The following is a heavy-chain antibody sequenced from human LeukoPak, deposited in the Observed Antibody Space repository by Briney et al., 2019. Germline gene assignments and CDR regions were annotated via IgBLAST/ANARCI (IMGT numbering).Heavy chain of an antibody. D-gene: IGHD4-17*01. CDR1: GFTFSTYG. CDR2: IWYDGSNK. CDR3: AKDLFDYGDYGSNDAFDI. J-gene: IGHJ3*02. V-gene: IGHV3-33*06. Sequence: GGSLRLSCAASGFTFSTYGMHWVRQAPGKGREWVEVIWYDGSNKYYGDSVKGRFTISRDDSKNTLYLQMNSLRAEDTAVYYCAKDLFDYGDYGSNDAFDIWGQGTMVTVSS.